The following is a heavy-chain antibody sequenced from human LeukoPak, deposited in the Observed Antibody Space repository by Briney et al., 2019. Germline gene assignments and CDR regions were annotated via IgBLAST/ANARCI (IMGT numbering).Heavy chain of an antibody. J-gene: IGHJ3*02. CDR1: GFTFSSYG. D-gene: IGHD6-6*01. CDR2: IRYDGSNK. V-gene: IGHV3-30*02. Sequence: GGSLRLSCAASGFTFSSYGMHWVRQAPGKGLEWVAFIRYDGSNKYYADSVKGRFTISRDNSKNTLYLQMNSLRAEDTAVYYCAKGPMGSSSSSKDAFDIWGQGTMVTVSS. CDR3: AKGPMGSSSSSKDAFDI.